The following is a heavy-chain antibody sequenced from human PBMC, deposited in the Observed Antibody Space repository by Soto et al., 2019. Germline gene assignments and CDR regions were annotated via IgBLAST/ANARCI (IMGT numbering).Heavy chain of an antibody. J-gene: IGHJ6*02. CDR2: FDPEDDET. CDR1: GYTLTELS. V-gene: IGHV1-24*01. Sequence: ASVKVSCKVSGYTLTELSMHWVRQAPGKGLEWMGGFDPEDDETIYAQKFQGRVTMTEDTSTDTAYMELSSLRSEDTAVYYCATHYYDSSGYYYPQRNYYYYYGMDVWGQGTTVTVSS. D-gene: IGHD3-22*01. CDR3: ATHYYDSSGYYYPQRNYYYYYGMDV.